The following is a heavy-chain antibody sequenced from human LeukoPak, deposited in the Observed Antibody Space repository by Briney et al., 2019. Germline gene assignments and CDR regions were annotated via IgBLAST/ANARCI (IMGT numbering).Heavy chain of an antibody. J-gene: IGHJ6*03. Sequence: SQTLSLTCTVSGGSISSGGYYWSWIRQPPGKGLEWIGYIYHSGSTYYNPSLKSRVTISVDTSKNQFSLKLSSVTAADTAVYYCARARKLLCSSTSCATYYYYYMDVWGKGTTVTVSS. CDR3: ARARKLLCSSTSCATYYYYYMDV. V-gene: IGHV4-30-2*01. CDR2: IYHSGST. D-gene: IGHD2-2*01. CDR1: GGSISSGGYY.